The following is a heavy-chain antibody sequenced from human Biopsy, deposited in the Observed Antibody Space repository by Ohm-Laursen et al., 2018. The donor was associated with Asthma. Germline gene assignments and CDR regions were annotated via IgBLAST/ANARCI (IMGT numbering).Heavy chain of an antibody. Sequence: GTLSLTCDVSPGSFSGFFWTWIRQSPGKGLEWIGETNERGVTNNNPSLKSRVIISIETYWNRVSLKLTSVTAADTAVYYCSRGPELDVWGQGTTVTVSS. CDR2: TNERGVT. J-gene: IGHJ6*02. V-gene: IGHV4-34*01. CDR1: PGSFSGFF. CDR3: SRGPELDV.